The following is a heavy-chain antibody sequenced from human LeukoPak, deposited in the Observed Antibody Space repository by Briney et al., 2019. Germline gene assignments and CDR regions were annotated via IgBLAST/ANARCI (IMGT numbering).Heavy chain of an antibody. V-gene: IGHV4-30-2*01. CDR2: IYHSGST. CDR1: GGSISSGGYS. J-gene: IGHJ3*02. Sequence: SQTLSLTCTVSGGSISSGGYSWSWIRQPPGKGLEWIGYIYHSGSTYYNPSLKSRVTISVDRSKNQFSLKLSSVTAADTAVYYCARGRDSSGYYSDAFDIWGQGTMVTVSS. CDR3: ARGRDSSGYYSDAFDI. D-gene: IGHD3-22*01.